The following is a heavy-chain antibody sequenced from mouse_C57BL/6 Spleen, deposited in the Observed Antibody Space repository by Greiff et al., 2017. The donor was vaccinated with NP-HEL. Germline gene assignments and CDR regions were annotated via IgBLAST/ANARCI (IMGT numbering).Heavy chain of an antibody. J-gene: IGHJ3*01. CDR2: IFPGSGST. D-gene: IGHD1-1*01. V-gene: IGHV1-75*01. CDR3: ARNADYYGSSYWFAY. CDR1: GYTFTDYY. Sequence: QVQLQQSGPELVKPGASVKISCKASGYTFTDYYITWVKQRPGPGLEWIGWIFPGSGSTYYNEKFKGKATLTVDKSSSTAYMLLSSLTSEDSAVYFCARNADYYGSSYWFAYWGQGTLVTVSA.